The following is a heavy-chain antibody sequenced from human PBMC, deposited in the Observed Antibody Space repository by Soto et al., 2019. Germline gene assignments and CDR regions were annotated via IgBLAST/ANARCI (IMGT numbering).Heavy chain of an antibody. D-gene: IGHD1-26*01. V-gene: IGHV1-3*01. CDR2: INAGNGNT. J-gene: IGHJ2*01. Sequence: GASVKVTCKECGYTIDSYARQWVRQTPGQRLEWMGWINAGNGNTKYSQKFQGRVTITRDTSASTAYMELSSLRSEDTAVYYCARGGSLYWYFDLWGRGTLVTVSS. CDR1: GYTIDSYA. CDR3: ARGGSLYWYFDL.